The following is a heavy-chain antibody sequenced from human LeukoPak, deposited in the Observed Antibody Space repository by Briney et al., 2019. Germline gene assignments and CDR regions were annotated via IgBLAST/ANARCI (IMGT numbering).Heavy chain of an antibody. J-gene: IGHJ3*01. CDR1: GVMVSSNY. V-gene: IGHV3-66*01. CDR3: ARVQGHALPTNALDF. D-gene: IGHD5-12*01. Sequence: GGSLRLSGEVSGVMVSSNYLSWVRQPPGKGLEWVSVLYSGGSTFYADSVKGRFIISRDNSKNTVFLQMNSLRAEDTAVYYCARVQGHALPTNALDFWGQGTMVTVSS. CDR2: LYSGGST.